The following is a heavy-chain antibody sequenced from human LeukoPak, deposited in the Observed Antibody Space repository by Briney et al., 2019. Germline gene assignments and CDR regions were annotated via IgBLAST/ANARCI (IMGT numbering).Heavy chain of an antibody. V-gene: IGHV4-59*08. CDR2: VYFNGDT. CDR1: SGSIRSYY. D-gene: IGHD3/OR15-3a*01. J-gene: IGHJ4*02. Sequence: PSETLSLTCNVSSGSIRSYYWTWVRQPPGKTLQWIGNVYFNGDTNFNPSLKSRVTISVDTSNNQFSLKLSSVTAADTAVYYCARQFGLMRSYRHLDHWGPGILVTVSA. CDR3: ARQFGLMRSYRHLDH.